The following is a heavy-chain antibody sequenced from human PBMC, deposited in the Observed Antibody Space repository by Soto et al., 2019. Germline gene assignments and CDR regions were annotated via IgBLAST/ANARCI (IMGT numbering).Heavy chain of an antibody. J-gene: IGHJ4*02. CDR2: INHSGST. CDR3: ARITGTHDY. CDR1: GGSFSGYY. V-gene: IGHV4-34*01. Sequence: KASETLSLTCAVYGGSFSGYYWSWIRQPPGKGLEWIGEINHSGSTNYNPSLKSRVTISVDTSKNQFSLKLSSVTAADTAVYYCARITGTHDYWGQGTLVTVSS. D-gene: IGHD1-7*01.